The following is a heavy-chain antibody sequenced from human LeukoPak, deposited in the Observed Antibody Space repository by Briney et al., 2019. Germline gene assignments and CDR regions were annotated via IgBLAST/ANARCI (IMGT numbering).Heavy chain of an antibody. J-gene: IGHJ4*02. D-gene: IGHD1-26*01. CDR3: TTDLTSAIYYY. V-gene: IGHV3-66*01. Sequence: GGSLRLSCAASGFTVSSNYMSWVRQAPGKGLEWVSVIYTDGNTYYADSVKGRFTISRDNSKNTLYLQMNSLRAEDTAVYYCTTDLTSAIYYYWGQGTLVTVSS. CDR1: GFTVSSNY. CDR2: IYTDGNT.